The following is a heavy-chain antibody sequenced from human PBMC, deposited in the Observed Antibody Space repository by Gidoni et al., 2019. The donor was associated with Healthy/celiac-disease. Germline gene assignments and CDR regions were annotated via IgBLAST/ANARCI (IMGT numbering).Heavy chain of an antibody. J-gene: IGHJ6*02. V-gene: IGHV3-48*01. D-gene: IGHD5-18*01. CDR2: ISSSSSTI. CDR1: GFTFSSYS. CDR3: ARDEDTAMVIRYYGMDV. Sequence: EVQLVESGGGLVQPGGSLRLSCAASGFTFSSYSMNWVRQAPGKGLEWVSYISSSSSTIYYADSVKGRFTISRDNAKNSLYLQMNSLRAEDTAVYYCARDEDTAMVIRYYGMDVWGQGTTVTVSS.